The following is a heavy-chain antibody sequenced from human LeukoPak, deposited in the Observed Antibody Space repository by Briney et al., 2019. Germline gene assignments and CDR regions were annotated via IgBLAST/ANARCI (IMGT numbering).Heavy chain of an antibody. D-gene: IGHD3-22*01. J-gene: IGHJ3*02. CDR1: GFTFSSHW. V-gene: IGHV3-7*05. CDR3: AREWYFYDTRGQGDAFDI. CDR2: IRHDGNEK. Sequence: GGSLRLSCAASGFTFSSHWMSWVRQAPGKGLECVANIRHDGNEKYYVDSVKGRFTISRDNAKSSLYLQMNILRAEDTAVYYCAREWYFYDTRGQGDAFDIWGQGTMVTVSS.